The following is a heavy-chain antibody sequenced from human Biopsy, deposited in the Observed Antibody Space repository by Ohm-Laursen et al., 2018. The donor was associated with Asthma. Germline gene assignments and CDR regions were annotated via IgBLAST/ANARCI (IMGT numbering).Heavy chain of an antibody. V-gene: IGHV4-31*03. CDR3: ARDYYDFWNRSVYTYFGMDV. CDR1: GYSISNGGYY. D-gene: IGHD3-3*01. Sequence: SDTLSLTCSVSGYSISNGGYYWTWVRQRPGKGLEWIGNIYHRGNTKYNPSPKSRLSFSVDTSKNQFSLKLSSVTAADTAIYFCARDYYDFWNRSVYTYFGMDVWGRGTTVVVSS. CDR2: IYHRGNT. J-gene: IGHJ6*02.